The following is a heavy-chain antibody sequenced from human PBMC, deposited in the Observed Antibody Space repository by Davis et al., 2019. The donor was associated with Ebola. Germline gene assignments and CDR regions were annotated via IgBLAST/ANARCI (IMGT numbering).Heavy chain of an antibody. CDR1: GFTFSSYA. J-gene: IGHJ5*02. CDR2: ISYDGRNK. V-gene: IGHV3-30-3*01. CDR3: ARGRIWGSYRYTGPFDP. D-gene: IGHD3-16*02. Sequence: PGGSLRLSCAASGFTFSSYAMHWVRQAPGKGLEWMTVISYDGRNKYYADSVKGRFTISRDNSKNTLYLQMNSLRAEDTAVYYCARGRIWGSYRYTGPFDPWGQGTLVTVSS.